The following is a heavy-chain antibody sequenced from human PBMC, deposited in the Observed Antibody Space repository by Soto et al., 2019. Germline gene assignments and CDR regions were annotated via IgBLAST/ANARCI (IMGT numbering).Heavy chain of an antibody. CDR1: GFTFRNNV. V-gene: IGHV3-23*01. CDR2: ITGSGRDT. CDR3: ASLGDGYNVDY. D-gene: IGHD5-12*01. J-gene: IGHJ4*02. Sequence: PGGSLRFSCAASGFTFRNNVLSWVRQAPGKGLDWVSGITGSGRDTYYADSVKGRFTISRDNSKNTLYLQMNSLRAEDTAVYYCASLGDGYNVDYWGQGTLVTVS.